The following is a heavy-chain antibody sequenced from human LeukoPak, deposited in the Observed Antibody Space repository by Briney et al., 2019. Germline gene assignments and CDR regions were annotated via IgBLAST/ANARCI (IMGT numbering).Heavy chain of an antibody. J-gene: IGHJ4*02. V-gene: IGHV4-30-2*02. D-gene: IGHD3-22*01. Sequence: QTLTLTCTVSGGSISSGGYYWSWIRQPPGKGLEWIGYIYHSGSTNYNPSLKSRVTISVDTSKNQFSLKLSSVTAADTAVYYCATNYYDSSGRSEESFDYWGQGTLVTVSS. CDR2: IYHSGST. CDR1: GGSISSGGYY. CDR3: ATNYYDSSGRSEESFDY.